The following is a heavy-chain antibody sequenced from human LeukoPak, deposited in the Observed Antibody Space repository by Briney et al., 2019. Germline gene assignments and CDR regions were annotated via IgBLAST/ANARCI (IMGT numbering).Heavy chain of an antibody. CDR2: ISGRGAAT. CDR3: AKLGGHPLHNYYVGV. Sequence: GGSLRLSCAASGFTFSNYAMSWVRQAPGKGLEWVSAISGRGAATYYADSVKGRFTISRDNSKNTLFLQLSSLRAEDTAVYYCAKLGGHPLHNYYVGVWGKGTTVAVSS. V-gene: IGHV3-23*01. CDR1: GFTFSNYA. J-gene: IGHJ6*03. D-gene: IGHD3-16*01.